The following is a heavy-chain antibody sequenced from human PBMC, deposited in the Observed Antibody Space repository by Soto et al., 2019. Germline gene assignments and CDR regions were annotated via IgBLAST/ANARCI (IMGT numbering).Heavy chain of an antibody. D-gene: IGHD2-2*01. CDR1: GYTFTSYA. CDR3: AREVGAYCSSTSCSRPPIGMDV. J-gene: IGHJ6*02. Sequence: ASVKVSCKASGYTFTSYAMHWVRQAPGQRLEWMGWINAGNGNTKYSQKFQGRVTITRDTSASTAYMGLSSLRSEDTAVYYCAREVGAYCSSTSCSRPPIGMDVWGQGTTVTVSS. V-gene: IGHV1-3*01. CDR2: INAGNGNT.